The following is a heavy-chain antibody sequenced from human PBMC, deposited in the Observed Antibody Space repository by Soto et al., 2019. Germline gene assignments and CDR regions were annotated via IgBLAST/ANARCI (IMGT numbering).Heavy chain of an antibody. CDR2: ISYDGSNK. Sequence: LILSCPASGFTFSISAIHWVRQAPGKGLEWVAVISYDGSNKYYADSVKGRFTISRDNSKNTLYLQMNSLRAEDTAVYYCARGPSSLTRFDYWGQGKLVTVSS. D-gene: IGHD2-2*01. V-gene: IGHV3-30-3*01. J-gene: IGHJ4*02. CDR1: GFTFSISA. CDR3: ARGPSSLTRFDY.